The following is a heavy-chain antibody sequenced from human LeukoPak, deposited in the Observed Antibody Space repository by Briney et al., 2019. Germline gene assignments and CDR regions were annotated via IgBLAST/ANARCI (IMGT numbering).Heavy chain of an antibody. CDR1: GYTFTAYY. D-gene: IGHD2/OR15-2a*01. Sequence: ASVKVSCKASGYTFTAYYMHWVRQAPGQGLEWMGGIHPNSGATNYAQKFQGRVTMTRDTSINTAYMDLSSLKSDDTAVYYCARDSTGGSYFPLDFWGQGTLVTVSS. CDR3: ARDSTGGSYFPLDF. V-gene: IGHV1-2*02. CDR2: IHPNSGAT. J-gene: IGHJ4*02.